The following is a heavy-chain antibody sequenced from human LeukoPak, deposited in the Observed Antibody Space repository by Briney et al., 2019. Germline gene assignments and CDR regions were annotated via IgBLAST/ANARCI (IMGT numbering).Heavy chain of an antibody. CDR3: AGGRAAAIPRKQEPSYYYGMDV. J-gene: IGHJ6*02. CDR2: INHSGST. D-gene: IGHD6-13*01. CDR1: GGSFSGYY. Sequence: KPSETLSLTCAVYGGSFSGYYWSWIRQPPGKGLEWIGEINHSGSTNYNPSLKSRVTISVDTSKNQFSLKLSSVTAADTAVYYCAGGRAAAIPRKQEPSYYYGMDVWGQGTTVTVSS. V-gene: IGHV4-34*01.